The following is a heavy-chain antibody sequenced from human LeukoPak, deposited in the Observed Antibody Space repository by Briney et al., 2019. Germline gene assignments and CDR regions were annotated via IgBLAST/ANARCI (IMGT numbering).Heavy chain of an antibody. CDR3: AGHARIAAAGRGAFDY. CDR1: GGSISSSSYY. Sequence: SETLSLTCTVSGGSISSSSYYWGWIRQPPGKGLEWIGSIYYSGSTYYNPSLKSRVTISVDTSKNQFSLKLSSVTAADTAAYYCAGHARIAAAGRGAFDYWGQGTLVTVSS. V-gene: IGHV4-39*01. CDR2: IYYSGST. D-gene: IGHD6-13*01. J-gene: IGHJ4*02.